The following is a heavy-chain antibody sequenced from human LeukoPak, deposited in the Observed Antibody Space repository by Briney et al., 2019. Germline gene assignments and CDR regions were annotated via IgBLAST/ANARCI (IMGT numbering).Heavy chain of an antibody. CDR2: ISSSSSCI. CDR1: GFTFSSYS. D-gene: IGHD6-13*01. V-gene: IGHV3-21*03. Sequence: GGSLRLSCAASGFTFSSYSMNWVRQAPGKGLEWVSSISSSSSCIYYADSVKGRFTISRDNAKNSLYLQMNSLRAEDTAVYYCARVGQQLVQLCYFDYWGQGTLVTVSS. CDR3: ARVGQQLVQLCYFDY. J-gene: IGHJ4*02.